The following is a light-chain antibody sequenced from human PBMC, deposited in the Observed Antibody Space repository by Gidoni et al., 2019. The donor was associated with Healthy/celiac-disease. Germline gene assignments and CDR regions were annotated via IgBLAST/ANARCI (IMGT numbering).Light chain of an antibody. CDR1: SSDVGGYNY. CDR3: SSYTSGSTLV. V-gene: IGLV2-14*01. J-gene: IGLJ3*02. Sequence: QSALTQPASVSGSPGQSITISCTRTSSDVGGYNYVSWYQQHPGKAPKLMIYEVSNRPSGVSNRFSGSKSGNTASLTISGLQAEDEADYYCSSYTSGSTLVFGGGTKLTVL. CDR2: EVS.